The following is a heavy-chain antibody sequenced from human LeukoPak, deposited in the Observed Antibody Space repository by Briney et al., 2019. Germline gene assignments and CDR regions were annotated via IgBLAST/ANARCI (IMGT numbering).Heavy chain of an antibody. J-gene: IGHJ4*02. CDR2: IYYSGST. CDR3: ARETMVRLLDY. Sequence: SETLSLTCTVSGGSISSYYWSWIRQPPGKGLEWIGYIYYSGSTNYNPSLKSRVTISVDTSKNRFSLKLSSVTAADTAVYYCARETMVRLLDYWGQGTLVTVSS. V-gene: IGHV4-59*01. CDR1: GGSISSYY. D-gene: IGHD3-10*01.